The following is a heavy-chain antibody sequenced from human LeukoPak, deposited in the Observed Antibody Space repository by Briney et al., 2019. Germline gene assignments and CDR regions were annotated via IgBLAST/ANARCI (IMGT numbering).Heavy chain of an antibody. D-gene: IGHD3-3*01. V-gene: IGHV4-39*01. CDR3: ARGRGYDFWSGYSGYYMDV. J-gene: IGHJ6*03. CDR2: IYYSGSS. CDR1: GGSISSSSSY. Sequence: SETLSLTCSVSGGSISSSSSYWGWIRQPPGKGLEWIGSIYYSGSSFDNPALKSRVTISVDTSKNQFSLKLSSVTAADTAVYYCARGRGYDFWSGYSGYYMDVWGKGTTVTVSS.